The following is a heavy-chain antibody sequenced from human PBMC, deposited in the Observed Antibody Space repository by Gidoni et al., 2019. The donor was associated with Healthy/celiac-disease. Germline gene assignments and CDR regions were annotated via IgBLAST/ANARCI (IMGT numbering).Heavy chain of an antibody. CDR1: GLTFSSYA. CDR2: ISGSGGST. V-gene: IGHV3-23*01. CDR3: AKPHYYDSSGYDY. D-gene: IGHD3-22*01. Sequence: EAQPLASGGGLVQPGGSLRLSCAAPGLTFSSYAMSWVRQAPGKGLGWVSAISGSGGSTYYADSVKGRFTISRDNSKNTLYLQMNSLRAEDTAVYYCAKPHYYDSSGYDYWGQGTLVTVSS. J-gene: IGHJ4*02.